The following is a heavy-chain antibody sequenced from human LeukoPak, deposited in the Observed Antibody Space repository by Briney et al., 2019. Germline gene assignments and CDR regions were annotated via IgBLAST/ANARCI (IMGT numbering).Heavy chain of an antibody. CDR3: ARSGYSYGYNIY. V-gene: IGHV4-38-2*02. CDR1: GYSISSGYY. Sequence: SETLSLTCTVSGYSISSGYYWGWIRQPPGKGLEWIGRIYTSGSTNYNPSLKSRVTISVGTSKNQFSLKLSSVTAADTAVYYCARSGYSYGYNIYWGEGTLVTVSS. J-gene: IGHJ4*02. D-gene: IGHD5-18*01. CDR2: IYTSGST.